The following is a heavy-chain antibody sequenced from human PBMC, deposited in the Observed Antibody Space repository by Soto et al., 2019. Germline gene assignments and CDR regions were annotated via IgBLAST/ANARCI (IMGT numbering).Heavy chain of an antibody. D-gene: IGHD2-21*02. CDR2: IYPGDSDT. CDR1: GYSFASYW. V-gene: IGHV5-51*03. CDR3: ARVVTHVPDY. Sequence: EVQLVQSGAEVKKPGESLKISCKGSGYSFASYWIGWVRQMPGKGLEWMGMIYPGDSDTRYSPSFQGQVSFSADKSIRTAYPQWRSLKASDTAMYCCARVVTHVPDYWGQGTLVTVSS. J-gene: IGHJ4*02.